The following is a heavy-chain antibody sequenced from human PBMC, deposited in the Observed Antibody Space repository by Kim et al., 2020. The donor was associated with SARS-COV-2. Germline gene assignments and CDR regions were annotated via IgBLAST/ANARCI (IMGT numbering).Heavy chain of an antibody. CDR3: ARERRSGFVVVPAAVNWFDP. CDR2: IYYSGST. CDR1: GGSISSSSYY. V-gene: IGHV4-39*02. Sequence: SETLSLTCNVSGGSISSSSYYWGWIRQPPGKGLEWIGSIYYSGSTYYNPSLKSRVTISVDTSKNQLSLKLSSVTAADTAVYCCARERRSGFVVVPAAVNWFDPWGQGTLVTVSS. D-gene: IGHD2-2*01. J-gene: IGHJ5*01.